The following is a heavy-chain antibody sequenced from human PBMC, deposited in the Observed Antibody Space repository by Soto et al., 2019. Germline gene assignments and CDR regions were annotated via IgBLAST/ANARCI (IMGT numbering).Heavy chain of an antibody. J-gene: IGHJ5*02. V-gene: IGHV4-59*04. D-gene: IGHD3-3*01. Sequence: SETLSLTCPVSDGYISSYYWSWIRQPPGKGLEWIGNIYHSGSAHYNPSLKSRVTMSVDTSKNNFSLRLTSVTAADTAVYYCARVTIFEYWFDPWGQGILVTVSS. CDR1: DGYISSYY. CDR3: ARVTIFEYWFDP. CDR2: IYHSGSA.